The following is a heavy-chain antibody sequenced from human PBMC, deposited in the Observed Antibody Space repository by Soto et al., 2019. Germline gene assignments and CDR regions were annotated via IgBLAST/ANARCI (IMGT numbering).Heavy chain of an antibody. J-gene: IGHJ6*02. Sequence: VASVKVSCKASGGTFSSYAISWVRQAPGQGLEWMGGIIPIFGTANYAQKFQGRVTITADKSTSTAYMELSSLRSEDTAVYYCAREVSSSWPGGRYYYYGMDVWGQGTTVTVSS. V-gene: IGHV1-69*06. CDR3: AREVSSSWPGGRYYYYGMDV. D-gene: IGHD6-13*01. CDR2: IIPIFGTA. CDR1: GGTFSSYA.